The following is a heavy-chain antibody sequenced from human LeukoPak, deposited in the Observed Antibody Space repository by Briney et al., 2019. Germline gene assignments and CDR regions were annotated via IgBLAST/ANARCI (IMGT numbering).Heavy chain of an antibody. CDR2: ISSSSSYI. CDR1: GFTFSSYS. CDR3: ARDLYYDSSGYYYSPTAFDI. V-gene: IGHV3-21*01. J-gene: IGHJ3*02. D-gene: IGHD3-22*01. Sequence: GGSLRLSCAASGFTFSSYSMNWVRQAPGKGLEWVSSISSSSSYIYYADSVKGRFTISRDNAKNSLYLQMNSLRAEDTAVYYCARDLYYDSSGYYYSPTAFDIWGQGTMVTVSS.